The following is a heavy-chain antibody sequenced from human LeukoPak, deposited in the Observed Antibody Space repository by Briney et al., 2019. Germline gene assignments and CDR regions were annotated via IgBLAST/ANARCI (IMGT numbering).Heavy chain of an antibody. CDR1: GFSFSGYS. D-gene: IGHD6-19*01. CDR2: ISSSSSAI. V-gene: IGHV3-48*02. Sequence: PGGSLRLSCAASGFSFSGYSMNWVRQAPGKGLEWVSYISSSSSAIYYADSVKGRFTISRDNAKNSLYLQMNSLRDEDTAVYYRARVGIAVAQFFDYWGQGTLVTVSS. CDR3: ARVGIAVAQFFDY. J-gene: IGHJ4*02.